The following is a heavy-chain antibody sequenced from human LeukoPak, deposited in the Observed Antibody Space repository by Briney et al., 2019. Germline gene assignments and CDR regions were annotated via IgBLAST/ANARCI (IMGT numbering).Heavy chain of an antibody. J-gene: IGHJ5*02. D-gene: IGHD4-17*01. CDR3: AKPTGSKGWFGT. V-gene: IGHV4-39*01. CDR1: GGSISGDTYY. CDR2: IYSGGTT. Sequence: SETLSPTCTVSGGSISGDTYYWGWVRQPPGKGLEWIGTIYSGGTTYYNLSLKSRVIMSVDASKNQISLRLTSASATDTAMYYCAKPTGSKGWFGTWGQGTLVTVSS.